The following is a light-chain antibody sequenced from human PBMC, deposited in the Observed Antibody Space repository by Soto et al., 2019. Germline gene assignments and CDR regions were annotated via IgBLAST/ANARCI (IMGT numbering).Light chain of an antibody. CDR2: DAS. V-gene: IGKV1-5*01. CDR1: QSVSIW. CDR3: LQDYNYPIT. Sequence: DIQMTQSPSTLSASEGDRVTISCRASQSVSIWLAWYQQKPGRAPKLLIYDASTLQSGVPSSFSGSGSGTDFTLTSSSLQPEDFATYYCLQDYNYPITFGQGTRLEIK. J-gene: IGKJ5*01.